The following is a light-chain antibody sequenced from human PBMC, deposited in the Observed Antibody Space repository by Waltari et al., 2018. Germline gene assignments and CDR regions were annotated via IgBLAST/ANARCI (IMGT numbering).Light chain of an antibody. J-gene: IGLJ1*01. CDR2: EGS. CDR1: SSDVGRKNL. Sequence: QSALTQPASVSGSPGQSITLPCPGTSSDVGRKNLHFWYQQHPGKAPKLMIYEGSKRPSGVSNRFSGSKSGNTASLTISGLQAEDEADYYCCSYAGSSTYVFGTGTKVTVL. CDR3: CSYAGSSTYV. V-gene: IGLV2-23*01.